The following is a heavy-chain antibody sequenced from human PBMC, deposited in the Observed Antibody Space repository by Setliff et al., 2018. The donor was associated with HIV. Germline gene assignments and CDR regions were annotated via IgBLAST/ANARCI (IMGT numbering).Heavy chain of an antibody. CDR1: GYTFSSYG. V-gene: IGHV1-18*01. Sequence: GASVKVSCKASGYTFSSYGISWVRQAPGQGVEWMGWISAYNGNTNYAQKLQGRVTMTTDTSTSTAYMEIKSLTSDDTAVYYCARGYCGGGICYSPNWLDPWGQGTLVTVSS. CDR2: ISAYNGNT. CDR3: ARGYCGGGICYSPNWLDP. D-gene: IGHD2-15*01. J-gene: IGHJ5*02.